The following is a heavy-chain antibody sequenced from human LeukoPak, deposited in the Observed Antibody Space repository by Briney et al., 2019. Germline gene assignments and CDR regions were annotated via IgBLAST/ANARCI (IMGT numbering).Heavy chain of an antibody. J-gene: IGHJ4*02. CDR2: IYYSGST. CDR3: ARDRIGYTSDYFDY. D-gene: IGHD6-25*01. Sequence: SETLSLTCTVSGGSISSYYWSWIRQPPGKGLEWIGYIYYSGSTNYNPSLKSRVTMSVDASKNQFSLKLSSVTAADTAVYYCARDRIGYTSDYFDYWGQGTLVTVSS. CDR1: GGSISSYY. V-gene: IGHV4-59*12.